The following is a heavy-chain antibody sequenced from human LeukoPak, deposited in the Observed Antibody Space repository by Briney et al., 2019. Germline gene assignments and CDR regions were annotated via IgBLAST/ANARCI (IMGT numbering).Heavy chain of an antibody. Sequence: ASVKVSCKASGYTFTNYYTHWMRQAPGQGLEWMGTINPSGGSASYAQKFQGRVTMTRDTSTSTVYMELSSLRSEDTAVYYCAGAVVAEQKGGFDYWGQGTLVTVSS. CDR2: INPSGGSA. J-gene: IGHJ4*02. V-gene: IGHV1-46*01. D-gene: IGHD2-15*01. CDR3: AGAVVAEQKGGFDY. CDR1: GYTFTNYY.